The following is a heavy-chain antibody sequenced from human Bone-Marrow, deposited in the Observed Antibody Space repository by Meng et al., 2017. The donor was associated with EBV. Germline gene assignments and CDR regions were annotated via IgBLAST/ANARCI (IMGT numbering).Heavy chain of an antibody. D-gene: IGHD3-10*01. J-gene: IGHJ4*02. CDR1: GGTFRSDA. Sequence: VQLLQWGAEVKKPGSSVKGSCRTAGGTFRSDAVSWVRQSPGQGLEWMGGLIPMVGAPHYAQKFQGRVTIIADESTSTHSMELNSLRSEDTAMYYCASESGRGFTPDYWGQGTLVTVSS. CDR3: ASESGRGFTPDY. V-gene: IGHV1-69*01. CDR2: LIPMVGAP.